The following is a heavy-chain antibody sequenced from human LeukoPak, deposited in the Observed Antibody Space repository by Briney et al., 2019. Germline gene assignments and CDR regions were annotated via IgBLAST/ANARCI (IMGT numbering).Heavy chain of an antibody. CDR1: GYTFTSYG. J-gene: IGHJ5*02. V-gene: IGHV1-18*01. D-gene: IGHD3-3*01. CDR3: ATLQDPFFWSGYSSFRYWFDP. CDR2: ISAYNGNT. Sequence: ASVKVSCKASGYTFTSYGISWVRQAPGQGLEWMGWISAYNGNTNYAQKLQGRVTMTTDTSTSTAYMELRSLRSDDTAVYYCATLQDPFFWSGYSSFRYWFDPWGQGTPVTVAS.